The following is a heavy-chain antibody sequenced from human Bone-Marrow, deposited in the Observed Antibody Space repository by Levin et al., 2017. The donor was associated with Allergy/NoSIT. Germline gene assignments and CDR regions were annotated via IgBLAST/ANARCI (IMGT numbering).Heavy chain of an antibody. CDR1: GFTFDDYA. CDR3: AKSLWATRGSGCGFDI. CDR2: ISWNSGSI. Sequence: GGSLRLSCAASGFTFDDYAMHWVRQSPGKGLEWVSGISWNSGSIGYGESVKGRFTISRNNARNSLYVQMNSLTTEDTALYYCAKSLWATRGSGCGFDIWGQGTMVTVFS. D-gene: IGHD6-19*01. V-gene: IGHV3-9*01. J-gene: IGHJ3*02.